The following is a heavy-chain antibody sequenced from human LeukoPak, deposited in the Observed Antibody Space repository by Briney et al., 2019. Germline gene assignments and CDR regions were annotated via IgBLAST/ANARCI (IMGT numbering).Heavy chain of an antibody. CDR3: AKDRAGIQLWFDY. J-gene: IGHJ4*02. CDR1: GFPFSSYG. D-gene: IGHD5-18*01. CDR2: ISYDGSNK. Sequence: PGGALRLSCAASGFPFSSYGMHWGREAPGQGREWGAVISYDGSNKYYAGSVKGRFTISRDNSKNTLYLQMNSLRAEDTAVYYCAKDRAGIQLWFDYWGQGTLVTVSS. V-gene: IGHV3-30*18.